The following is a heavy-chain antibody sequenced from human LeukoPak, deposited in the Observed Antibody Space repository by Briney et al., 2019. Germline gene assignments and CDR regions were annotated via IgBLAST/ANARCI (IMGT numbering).Heavy chain of an antibody. CDR3: ARRSYSSSSVDFDY. J-gene: IGHJ4*02. D-gene: IGHD6-6*01. CDR1: GFTVSSNY. CDR2: IKQDGSEK. V-gene: IGHV3-7*01. Sequence: PGGSLRLSCAASGFTVSSNYMSWVRQAPGKGLEWVANIKQDGSEKYYVDSVKGRFTISRDNAKNSLYLQMNSLRAEDTAVYYCARRSYSSSSVDFDYWGQGTLVTVSS.